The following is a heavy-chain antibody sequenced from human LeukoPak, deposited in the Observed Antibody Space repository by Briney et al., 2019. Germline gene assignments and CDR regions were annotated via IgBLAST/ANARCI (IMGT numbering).Heavy chain of an antibody. CDR3: ARVMAYYYGSGSYYPYFDY. CDR2: IKQDGSEK. V-gene: IGHV3-7*01. J-gene: IGHJ4*02. D-gene: IGHD3-10*01. Sequence: GGSLRLSCAASGFTFSSYWMSWVRQALGKGLEWVANIKQDGSEKYYVDSVKGRFTISRDNAKNSLYLQMNSLRAEDTAVYYCARVMAYYYGSGSYYPYFDYWGQGTLVTVSS. CDR1: GFTFSSYW.